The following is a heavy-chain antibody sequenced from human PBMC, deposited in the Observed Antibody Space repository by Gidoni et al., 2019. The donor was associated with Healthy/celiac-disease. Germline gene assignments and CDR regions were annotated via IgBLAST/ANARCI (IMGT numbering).Heavy chain of an antibody. CDR2: IYSGGST. CDR3: AREGYDILTGFEPVDY. J-gene: IGHJ4*02. Sequence: EVQLVESGGGLVQPGGSLRLSCAASGFTVSSNYMSWVRQAPGKGLEWVSVIYSGGSTYYADSVKGRFTISRDNSKNTLYHQMNSLRAEDTAVYYCAREGYDILTGFEPVDYWGQGTLVTVSS. V-gene: IGHV3-66*01. D-gene: IGHD3-9*01. CDR1: GFTVSSNY.